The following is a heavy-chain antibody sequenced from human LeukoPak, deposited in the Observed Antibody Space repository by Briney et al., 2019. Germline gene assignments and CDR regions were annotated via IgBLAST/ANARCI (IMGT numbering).Heavy chain of an antibody. CDR2: INPNSGGT. J-gene: IGHJ4*02. Sequence: ASVRVSSETPLYTLSGYLLQSESQAPGQGLELMGWINPNSGGTNYAQKFQGRVTMTRDTSFSAAFMELSSLRSDDTAVYYYAKKHAAAAALASSAHFDYWGQGPLVTVSS. CDR1: LYTLSGYL. CDR3: AKKHAAAAALASSAHFDY. V-gene: IGHV1-2*02. D-gene: IGHD6-13*01.